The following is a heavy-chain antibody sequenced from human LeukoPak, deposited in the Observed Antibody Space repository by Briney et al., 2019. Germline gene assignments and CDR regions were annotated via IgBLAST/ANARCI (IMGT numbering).Heavy chain of an antibody. V-gene: IGHV4-4*07. Sequence: PSETLSLTCAVYGGSFSGYYWSWIRQPAGKGLEWIGRIYTSGSTNYNPSLKSRVTMSVDTSKNQFSLKLSSVTAADTAVYYCARDLDYYDSSGYPIYYFDYWGQGTLVTVSS. J-gene: IGHJ4*02. CDR3: ARDLDYYDSSGYPIYYFDY. CDR2: IYTSGST. D-gene: IGHD3-22*01. CDR1: GGSFSGYY.